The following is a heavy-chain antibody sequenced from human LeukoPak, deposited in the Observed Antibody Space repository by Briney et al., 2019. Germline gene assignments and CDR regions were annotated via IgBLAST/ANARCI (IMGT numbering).Heavy chain of an antibody. CDR1: GYSLSSGYY. CDR2: IYYSGST. D-gene: IGHD3-22*01. J-gene: IGHJ4*02. CDR3: ARNDSSGYFDY. V-gene: IGHV4-38-2*01. Sequence: PSETLSLTCAVSGYSLSSGYYWGWIRPPPGKGLAWIVSIYYSGSTHYNPSLKSRVTISVDTSQNQFSLKLSSVTAADTAVYYCARNDSSGYFDYWGQGTLVTVSS.